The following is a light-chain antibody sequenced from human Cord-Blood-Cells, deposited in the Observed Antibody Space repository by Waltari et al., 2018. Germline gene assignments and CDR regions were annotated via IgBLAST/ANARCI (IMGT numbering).Light chain of an antibody. J-gene: IGLJ3*02. CDR3: CSYAGSSTWV. Sequence: QSALTQPASVSGSPGQSITISCTGTNSDVGSYNLVSWYQQHPGKPPKLMIYEGSKRPSGVSNRFSGSKSGNTASLTISGLQAEDEADYYCCSYAGSSTWVFGGGTKLTVL. CDR1: NSDVGSYNL. CDR2: EGS. V-gene: IGLV2-23*01.